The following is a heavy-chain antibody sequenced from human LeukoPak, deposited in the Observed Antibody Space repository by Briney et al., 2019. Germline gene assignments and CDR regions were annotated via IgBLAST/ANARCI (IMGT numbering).Heavy chain of an antibody. CDR3: ARDVSSSSLVDY. J-gene: IGHJ4*02. D-gene: IGHD6-6*01. Sequence: EAPVKVSCKASGYTFTGYYMHWVRQAPGQGLEWMGWINPNSGGTNYAQKFQGRVTMTRDTSISTAYMELSRLRSDDTAVYYCARDVSSSSLVDYWGQGTLVTVSS. V-gene: IGHV1-2*02. CDR2: INPNSGGT. CDR1: GYTFTGYY.